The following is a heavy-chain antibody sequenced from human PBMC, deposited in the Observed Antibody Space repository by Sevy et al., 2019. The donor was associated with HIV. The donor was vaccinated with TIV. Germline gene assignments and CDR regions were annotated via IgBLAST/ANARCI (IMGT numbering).Heavy chain of an antibody. CDR1: GYSFTSYW. J-gene: IGHJ3*02. Sequence: GESLKISCKGSGYSFTSYWIGWVRQMPGKGLEWMGIIYPGDPDTRYSPSFQGQVTISADRSISTAYLQWSSLKASDTAMYYCARHSYPIVVVPAAMHSAFDIWGQGTMVTVSS. CDR2: IYPGDPDT. V-gene: IGHV5-51*01. CDR3: ARHSYPIVVVPAAMHSAFDI. D-gene: IGHD2-2*01.